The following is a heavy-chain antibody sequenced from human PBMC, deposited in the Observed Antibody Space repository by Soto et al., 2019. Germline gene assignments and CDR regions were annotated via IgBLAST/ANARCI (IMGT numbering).Heavy chain of an antibody. CDR1: SGSFSGYY. Sequence: KASETLSLTCSIYSGSFSGYYWSWIRQPPGKGLGWIGEISQSGNTNYSPSLKSRVSISIDTSKKQFSLNLASVSAADTAVYYCARAPKVSGSSQTRPDFWGQGTLVTVSS. CDR3: ARAPKVSGSSQTRPDF. D-gene: IGHD6-6*01. V-gene: IGHV4-34*01. J-gene: IGHJ4*02. CDR2: ISQSGNT.